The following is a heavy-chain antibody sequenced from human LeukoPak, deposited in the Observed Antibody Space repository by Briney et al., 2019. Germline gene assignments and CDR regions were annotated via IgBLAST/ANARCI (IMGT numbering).Heavy chain of an antibody. J-gene: IGHJ4*02. CDR2: IYTSGST. CDR1: GGSVSSGSYQ. D-gene: IGHD1-14*01. Sequence: PSETLSLTCTVSGGSVSSGSYQWSWIRQPAGKGLEWIGRIYTSGSTNYDPSLESRVIISMDTSKNQFSLRLNSVTAADTAVYYCARHEPLGRGAWDYWGQGILVTVSS. CDR3: ARHEPLGRGAWDY. V-gene: IGHV4-61*02.